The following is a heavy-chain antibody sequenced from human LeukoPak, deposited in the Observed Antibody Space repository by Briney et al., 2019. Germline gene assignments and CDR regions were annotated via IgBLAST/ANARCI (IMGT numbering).Heavy chain of an antibody. J-gene: IGHJ4*02. CDR3: ARDITGTTSGNDY. V-gene: IGHV4-39*07. CDR2: IYYSGST. Sequence: PSETQSLTCTVSGGSISSSSYYWGWIRQPPGKGLEWIGSIYYSGSTYYNPSLKSRVTISVDTSKNQFSLKLSSVTAADTAVYYCARDITGTTSGNDYWGQGTLVTVSS. D-gene: IGHD1-7*01. CDR1: GGSISSSSYY.